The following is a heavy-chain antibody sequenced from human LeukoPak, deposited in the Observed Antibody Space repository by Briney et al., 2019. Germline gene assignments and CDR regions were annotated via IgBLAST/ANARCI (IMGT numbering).Heavy chain of an antibody. J-gene: IGHJ4*02. Sequence: GESLKISCKASGYNLVSYWIAWVRQMPGRGLEWMGVIYPGDFESRYSSSFQGQVTISVDKSINSAYLQWSSLKASDTAMYYCARHSDCGGDCPFDYWGQGTLVTVSS. D-gene: IGHD2-21*02. CDR1: GYNLVSYW. CDR2: IYPGDFES. V-gene: IGHV5-51*01. CDR3: ARHSDCGGDCPFDY.